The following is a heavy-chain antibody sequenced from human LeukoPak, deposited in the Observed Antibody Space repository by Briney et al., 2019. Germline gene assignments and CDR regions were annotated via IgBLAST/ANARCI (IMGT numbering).Heavy chain of an antibody. CDR1: ADSMSYYY. V-gene: IGHV4-59*07. CDR3: VRPESAGTKHPFDY. J-gene: IGHJ4*02. CDR2: KYYDGNSGNT. D-gene: IGHD1-1*01. Sequence: PSDTLSPTCTLYADSMSYYYWTWIRQTPGEGLEWVGYKYYDGNSGNTNYNPPPESRITISVDTSNNHVSLSLTTVTAADTAVYYCVRPESAGTKHPFDYWGQGALVTVSS.